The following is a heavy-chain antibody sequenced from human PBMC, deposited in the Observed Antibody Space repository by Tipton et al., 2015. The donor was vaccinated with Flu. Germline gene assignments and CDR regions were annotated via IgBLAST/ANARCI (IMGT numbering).Heavy chain of an antibody. CDR2: IFRTGST. Sequence: TLSLTCSISGDSISSRYYWGWIRQPPGKGLEWIGNIFRTGSTYHNPSLKSRVTMSVDSSKNQFSLQLNSVTAVDTAVYYCARQTYYYGMDVWGQGTTVTVSS. J-gene: IGHJ6*02. CDR3: ARQTYYYGMDV. V-gene: IGHV4-28*01. CDR1: GDSISSRYY.